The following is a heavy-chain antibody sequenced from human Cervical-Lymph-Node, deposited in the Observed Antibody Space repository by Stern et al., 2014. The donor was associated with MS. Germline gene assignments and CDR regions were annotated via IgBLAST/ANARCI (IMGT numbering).Heavy chain of an antibody. J-gene: IGHJ4*02. Sequence: VQLVESGGGLVKPGGSLRLSCAASGFTFSDNFMSWIRLSPGKGLEWLSYMGDSDRTISYADSVKGRFTIFRDNRQNYTYLKMNSLRAEDSAVYYCARGGFYAPFDSWGKGTLVTVSS. D-gene: IGHD2/OR15-2a*01. V-gene: IGHV3-11*01. CDR3: ARGGFYAPFDS. CDR1: GFTFSDNF. CDR2: MGDSDRTI.